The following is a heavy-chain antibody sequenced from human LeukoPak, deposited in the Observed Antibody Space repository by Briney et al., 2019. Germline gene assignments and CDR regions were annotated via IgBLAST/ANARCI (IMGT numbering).Heavy chain of an antibody. CDR2: ISSSSSTI. D-gene: IGHD6-19*01. CDR3: AKDLSSGSRRAY. V-gene: IGHV3-48*01. J-gene: IGHJ4*02. CDR1: GFTFSSYS. Sequence: GGSLRLSCAASGFTFSSYSMNWVRQAPGKGLEWVSYISSSSSTIYYADSVKGRFTISRDNSKNTLYLQMNSLRAEDTGVYYCAKDLSSGSRRAYWGQGTRVTVSS.